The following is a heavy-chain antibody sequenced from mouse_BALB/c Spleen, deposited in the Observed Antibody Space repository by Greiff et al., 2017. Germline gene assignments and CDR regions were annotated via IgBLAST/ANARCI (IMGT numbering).Heavy chain of an antibody. CDR1: GFTFSSFG. CDR3: ARSNWDGWFAY. CDR2: ISSGSSTI. Sequence: DVMLVESGGGLVKPGGSLKLSCAASGFTFSSFGMHWVRQAPEKGLEWVAYISSGSSTIYYADTVKGRFTISRDNPKNTLFLQMTSLRSEDTAMYYCARSNWDGWFAYWGQGTLVTVSA. V-gene: IGHV5-17*02. J-gene: IGHJ3*01. D-gene: IGHD4-1*01.